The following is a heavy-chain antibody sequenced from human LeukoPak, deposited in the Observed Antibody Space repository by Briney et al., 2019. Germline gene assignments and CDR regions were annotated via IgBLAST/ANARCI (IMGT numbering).Heavy chain of an antibody. CDR1: GFTFSSYA. Sequence: GGSLRLSCAASGFTFSSYAMHWVRQAPGKGLEWVSSITSGSSYIYYADSVKGRFTISRDNAKNSLFLQMNSLGAEDTAVYYCVRAPFSSGWFFFDYWGQGTLVTVSS. CDR3: VRAPFSSGWFFFDY. J-gene: IGHJ4*02. CDR2: ITSGSSYI. D-gene: IGHD3-22*01. V-gene: IGHV3-21*01.